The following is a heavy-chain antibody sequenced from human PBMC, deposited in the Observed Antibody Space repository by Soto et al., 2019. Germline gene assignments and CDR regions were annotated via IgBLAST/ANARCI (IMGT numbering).Heavy chain of an antibody. Sequence: QVQLVQSGAEVKKPGSSVKVSCKASGGTFSSYAISWVRQAPGQGLEWMGGIIPISGTANYAQKFQGRVTMTADEATSTADNVLLSLRSEDKTVEYCATSRGSSSSCVTDYYYYYGMDVWGQGTTVTVSS. CDR1: GGTFSSYA. CDR2: IIPISGTA. J-gene: IGHJ6*02. CDR3: ATSRGSSSSCVTDYYYYYGMDV. V-gene: IGHV1-69*01. D-gene: IGHD2-2*01.